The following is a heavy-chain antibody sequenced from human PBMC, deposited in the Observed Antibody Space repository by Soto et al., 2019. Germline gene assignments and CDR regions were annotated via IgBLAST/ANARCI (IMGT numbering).Heavy chain of an antibody. V-gene: IGHV1-18*01. CDR3: ARSIWYRWYFDL. CDR2: IRAYNDNT. D-gene: IGHD3-10*01. J-gene: IGHJ2*01. CDR1: GYTFTSYG. Sequence: QVQLVQSGAEVKKPGASVKVSCKASGYTFTSYGISWVRQAPGQGLEWMGWIRAYNDNTNYAQKLQGRITMPTDTSTSTAYMELRSLRSDDTAVYYCARSIWYRWYFDLWGSGPLVTVSS.